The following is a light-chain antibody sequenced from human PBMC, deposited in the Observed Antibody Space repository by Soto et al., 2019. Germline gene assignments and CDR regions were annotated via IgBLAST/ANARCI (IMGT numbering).Light chain of an antibody. J-gene: IGKJ1*01. Sequence: EIVLTQSPASLSLSPGERATLSCRASQSVSSYLAWFQQKPGQTPRLLIYDASNRTTGIPARFSGSGSGTDFALTISSIEPEDFDVSYYHHRDNWRPTWTFGQGTKVEIK. CDR3: HHRDNWRPTWT. CDR1: QSVSSY. V-gene: IGKV3-11*01. CDR2: DAS.